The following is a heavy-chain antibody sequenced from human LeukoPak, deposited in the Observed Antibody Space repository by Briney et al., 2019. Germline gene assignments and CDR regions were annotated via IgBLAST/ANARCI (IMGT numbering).Heavy chain of an antibody. Sequence: GGSLRLSCAASGFTFGTYAMTWVRQAPGKGLEWVSVISGSGGSTYYADSVKGRFTLSRDNSRDTLYLQMNSLRAEDTAVYYCARDLLNDEGSSYFFDQWGQGTLVTVSS. D-gene: IGHD2-2*01. CDR2: ISGSGGST. V-gene: IGHV3-23*01. J-gene: IGHJ4*02. CDR1: GFTFGTYA. CDR3: ARDLLNDEGSSYFFDQ.